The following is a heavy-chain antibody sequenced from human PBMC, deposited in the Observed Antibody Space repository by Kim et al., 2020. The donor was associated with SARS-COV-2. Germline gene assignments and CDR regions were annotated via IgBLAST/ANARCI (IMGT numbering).Heavy chain of an antibody. CDR2: ISWNSGSI. V-gene: IGHV3-9*01. D-gene: IGHD6-13*01. CDR3: AKDIKHSSSQTTNPYYY. CDR1: GFTFDDYA. Sequence: GGSLRLSCAASGFTFDDYAMHWVRQAPGKGLEWVSGISWNSGSIGYADSVKGRFTISRDNAKNSLYLQMNSLRAEDTAVYYCAKDIKHSSSQTTNPYYY. J-gene: IGHJ6*01.